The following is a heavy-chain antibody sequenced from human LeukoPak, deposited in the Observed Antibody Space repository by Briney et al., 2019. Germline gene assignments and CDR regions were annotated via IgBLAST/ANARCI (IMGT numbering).Heavy chain of an antibody. D-gene: IGHD6-19*01. V-gene: IGHV6-1*01. Sequence: SQTLSLTCAISGDSVSSNSAAWNWIRQSPSRGLEWLGRTYYRSKWYNDYAVSVKSRITINPDTSKNQFSLQLNSVTPEDTAVYYCARAPAQYSSGWYNFDYWGQGTLVTVSS. CDR1: GDSVSSNSAA. J-gene: IGHJ4*02. CDR3: ARAPAQYSSGWYNFDY. CDR2: TYYRSKWYN.